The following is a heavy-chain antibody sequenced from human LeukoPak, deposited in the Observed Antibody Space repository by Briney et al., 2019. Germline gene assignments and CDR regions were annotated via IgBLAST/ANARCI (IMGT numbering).Heavy chain of an antibody. CDR2: ISGSGGST. Sequence: GGSLRLSCAASGFTFSSYAMHWVRQAPGKGLEWVSAISGSGGSTYYADSVKGRFTISRDNSKNTLYLQMNSLRAEDTAVYYCAKDSPMGSSWYWFDPWGQGTLVTVSS. V-gene: IGHV3-23*01. J-gene: IGHJ5*02. D-gene: IGHD6-13*01. CDR1: GFTFSSYA. CDR3: AKDSPMGSSWYWFDP.